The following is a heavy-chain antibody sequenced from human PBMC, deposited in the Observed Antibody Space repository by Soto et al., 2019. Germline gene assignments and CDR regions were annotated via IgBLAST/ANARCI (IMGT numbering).Heavy chain of an antibody. D-gene: IGHD5-18*01. CDR1: GGSFSGYY. V-gene: IGHV4-34*01. J-gene: IGHJ4*02. CDR3: ARRFGYSYGLFDY. Sequence: PSETLSLTCAVYGGSFSGYYWSWIRQPPGKGLEWIGEINHSGSTNCNPSLKSRVTISVDTSKNQFSLKLSSVTAADTAVYYCARRFGYSYGLFDYWGQGTLVTVS. CDR2: INHSGST.